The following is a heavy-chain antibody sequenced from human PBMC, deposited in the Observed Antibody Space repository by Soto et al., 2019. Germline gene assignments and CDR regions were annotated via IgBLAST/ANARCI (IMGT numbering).Heavy chain of an antibody. Sequence: LRXSCAASGFTFSSYSMHWVHQAPGKGLEWVAVISYDGSNKYYADSVKGRFTISRDNSKNTLYLQMNSLRAEDTAVYYCARDGFLEAGYYFDYWGQGTLVTVSS. CDR1: GFTFSSYS. V-gene: IGHV3-30-3*01. D-gene: IGHD3-3*01. CDR2: ISYDGSNK. J-gene: IGHJ4*02. CDR3: ARDGFLEAGYYFDY.